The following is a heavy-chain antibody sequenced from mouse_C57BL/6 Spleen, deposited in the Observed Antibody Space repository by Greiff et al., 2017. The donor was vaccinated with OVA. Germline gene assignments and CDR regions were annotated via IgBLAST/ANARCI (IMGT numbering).Heavy chain of an antibody. CDR1: GYTFTDYN. CDR3: ARSNWDYFDY. J-gene: IGHJ2*01. CDR2: INPNNGGT. Sequence: LVEPGASVKMSCKASGYTFTDYNMHWVKQSHGKSLEWIGYINPNNGGTSYNQKFKGKATLTVNKSSSTAYMELRSLTSEDSAVYYCARSNWDYFDYWGQGTTLTVSS. V-gene: IGHV1-22*01. D-gene: IGHD4-1*02.